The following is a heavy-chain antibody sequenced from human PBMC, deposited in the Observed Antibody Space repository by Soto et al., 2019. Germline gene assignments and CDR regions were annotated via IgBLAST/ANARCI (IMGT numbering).Heavy chain of an antibody. Sequence: GGSLRLSCAASGFTFSSYGMHWVRQAPGKGLEWVAVISYDGSNKYYADSVKGRFTISRDNSKNTLYLQMNSLRAEDTAVYYCAKDWWDIVLLPSASYYQYQMAVWGKGTTVIVSS. CDR2: ISYDGSNK. V-gene: IGHV3-30*18. D-gene: IGHD2-2*01. J-gene: IGHJ6*03. CDR3: AKDWWDIVLLPSASYYQYQMAV. CDR1: GFTFSSYG.